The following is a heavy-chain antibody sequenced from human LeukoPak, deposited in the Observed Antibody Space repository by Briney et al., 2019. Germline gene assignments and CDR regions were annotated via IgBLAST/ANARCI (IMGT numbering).Heavy chain of an antibody. V-gene: IGHV3-21*01. Sequence: GGSLRLSCAASGLTFSNYNMNWVRQAPGKGLEWVSSISSSSSYIYYADSVKGRFTISRDNAKNSLYLQMNSLRAEDTAVYYCATEYGDTSGSMDVWGQGTTVTVSS. CDR1: GLTFSNYN. J-gene: IGHJ6*02. CDR2: ISSSSSYI. D-gene: IGHD4-17*01. CDR3: ATEYGDTSGSMDV.